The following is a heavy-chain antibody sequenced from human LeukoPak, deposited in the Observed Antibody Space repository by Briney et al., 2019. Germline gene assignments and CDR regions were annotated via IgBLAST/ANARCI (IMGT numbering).Heavy chain of an antibody. CDR2: INHSGST. Sequence: SETLSLTCAVYGGSFSGYYWTWIRQPPGKGLEWIGEINHSGSTNYNPSLKSRVTISVDTSKNQFSLKLRSVTAADTAVYYCARDDATRDGRRWELLGRYYYYGMDVWGQGTTVTVSS. J-gene: IGHJ6*02. CDR1: GGSFSGYY. V-gene: IGHV4-34*01. CDR3: ARDDATRDGRRWELLGRYYYYGMDV. D-gene: IGHD1-26*01.